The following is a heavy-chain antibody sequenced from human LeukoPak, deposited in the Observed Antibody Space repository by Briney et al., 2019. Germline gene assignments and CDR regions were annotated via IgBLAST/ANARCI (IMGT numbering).Heavy chain of an antibody. CDR3: AKGHYYDSSGYSN. CDR2: LSYDGSNK. Sequence: GGSLRLSCAASGFTFSSYGMHWVRQAPGKGLEWVAVLSYDGSNKYYADSVKGRFTISRDNSKNTLYLQMNSLRAEDTAVYYCAKGHYYDSSGYSNWGQGTLATVSS. CDR1: GFTFSSYG. D-gene: IGHD3-22*01. J-gene: IGHJ4*02. V-gene: IGHV3-30*18.